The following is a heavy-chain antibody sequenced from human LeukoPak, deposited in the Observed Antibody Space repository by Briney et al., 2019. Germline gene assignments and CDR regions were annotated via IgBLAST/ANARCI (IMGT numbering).Heavy chain of an antibody. Sequence: SETLSLTCTVSGGSISSYYWSWIRQPPGKGLEWIGYIYYSGSTNYNPSLKSRVTISVDTSKNQFSLKLSSVTAADTAVYYCARMDGTGSYYNGFDPWGQGTLVTVSS. CDR1: GGSISSYY. V-gene: IGHV4-59*01. CDR2: IYYSGST. D-gene: IGHD3-10*01. J-gene: IGHJ5*02. CDR3: ARMDGTGSYYNGFDP.